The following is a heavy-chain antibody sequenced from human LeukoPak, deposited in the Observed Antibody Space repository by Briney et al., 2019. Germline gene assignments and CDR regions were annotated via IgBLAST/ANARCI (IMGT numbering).Heavy chain of an antibody. Sequence: PSETLSLTCTVSGGSISRGGYYWSWIRQHPGKGLEWIGYIYYSGSTYYNPSLKSRVTISVDTSKNQFSLKLSSVTAADTAVYYCARTEMTTVTKFDYWGQGTLVTVSS. V-gene: IGHV4-31*03. CDR2: IYYSGST. CDR1: GGSISRGGYY. J-gene: IGHJ4*02. D-gene: IGHD4-17*01. CDR3: ARTEMTTVTKFDY.